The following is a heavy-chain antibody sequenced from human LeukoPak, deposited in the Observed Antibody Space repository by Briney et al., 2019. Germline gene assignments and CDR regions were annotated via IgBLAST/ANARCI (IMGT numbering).Heavy chain of an antibody. J-gene: IGHJ4*02. CDR1: GGTFSSYA. CDR3: ARDEVVVGATAFDY. Sequence: ASVKVSCKASGGTFSSYAISWVRQAPGQGLEWMGRFIPILGIANYAQKFQGRVTITADKSTSTAYMELSSLRSEDTAVYYCARDEVVVGATAFDYWGQGTLVTVSS. D-gene: IGHD1-26*01. CDR2: FIPILGIA. V-gene: IGHV1-69*04.